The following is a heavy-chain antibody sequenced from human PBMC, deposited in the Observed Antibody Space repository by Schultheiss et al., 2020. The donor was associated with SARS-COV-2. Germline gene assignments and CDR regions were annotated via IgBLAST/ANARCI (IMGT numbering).Heavy chain of an antibody. J-gene: IGHJ4*02. CDR2: IYSGGST. D-gene: IGHD1-26*01. CDR3: AHHEWELLPFDY. CDR1: GFTFSSYE. Sequence: GGSLRLSCAASGFTFSSYEMNWVRQAPGKGLEWVSVIYSGGSTYYADSVKGRFTISRDNSKNTLYLQMNSLRAEDTAVYYCAHHEWELLPFDYWGQGTLVTVSS. V-gene: IGHV3-53*01.